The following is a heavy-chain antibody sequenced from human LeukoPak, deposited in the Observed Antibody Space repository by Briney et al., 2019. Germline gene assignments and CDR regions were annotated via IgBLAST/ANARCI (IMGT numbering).Heavy chain of an antibody. D-gene: IGHD3-22*01. V-gene: IGHV3-23*01. CDR3: AKNRYDSRGYYFEY. CDR1: GFTFSSYA. Sequence: GGSLRLSCAASGFTFSSYAMSWVSQAPGKGLEWVSTITGGGISTYYADSVKGRFTISRDNSKNTLYLQMNSVRAEDTAVYYCAKNRYDSRGYYFEYWGQGTLVTVSS. J-gene: IGHJ4*02. CDR2: ITGGGIST.